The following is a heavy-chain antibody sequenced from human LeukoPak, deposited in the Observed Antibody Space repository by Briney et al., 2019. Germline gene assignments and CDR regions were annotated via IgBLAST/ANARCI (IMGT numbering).Heavy chain of an antibody. CDR3: AKSGHSYYYTPGDFS. D-gene: IGHD3-3*01. CDR2: AYFTGRP. J-gene: IGHJ5*02. V-gene: IGHV4-39*01. CDR1: GGSISSTSPY. Sequence: SETLSLTCTVSGGSISSTSPYWGCTRPPPGGGLECIGSAYFTGRPNYNPSLKTRVTVSLDSSKNQFSLRLTSVTAADTSVYYWAKSGHSYYYTPGDFSWGQGTLVTVPS.